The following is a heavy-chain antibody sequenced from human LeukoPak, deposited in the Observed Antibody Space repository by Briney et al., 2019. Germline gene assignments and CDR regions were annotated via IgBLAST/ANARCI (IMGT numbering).Heavy chain of an antibody. CDR1: GYTFTGYY. V-gene: IGHV1-2*02. D-gene: IGHD5-18*01. CDR3: ARTLHTAMVTVDY. CDR2: INPNSGGA. J-gene: IGHJ4*02. Sequence: ASVKVSCKASGYTFTGYYMHWVRQAPGQGLEWMGWINPNSGGANYAQKFQGRVTMTRDTSISTAYMELSRLRSDDTAVYHCARTLHTAMVTVDYWGQGTLVTVSS.